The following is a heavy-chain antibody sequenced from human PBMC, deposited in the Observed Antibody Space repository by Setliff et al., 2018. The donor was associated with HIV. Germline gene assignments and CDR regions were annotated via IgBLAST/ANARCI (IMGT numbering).Heavy chain of an antibody. D-gene: IGHD4-17*01. Sequence: PSETLSLTCTVSGGSISSGDYYWSWIRQYPGRGLEGIGYIYYSGSTFYNPSLKRRVTISVDTSKKQFSLKLSSVTAADTAVYYCAREGYGDKRERYFYYMDVWGKGTTVTVSS. CDR3: AREGYGDKRERYFYYMDV. CDR2: IYYSGST. CDR1: GGSISSGDYY. J-gene: IGHJ6*03. V-gene: IGHV4-31*03.